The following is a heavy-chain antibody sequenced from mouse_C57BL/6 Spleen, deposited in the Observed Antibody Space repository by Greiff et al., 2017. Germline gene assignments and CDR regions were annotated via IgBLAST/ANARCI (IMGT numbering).Heavy chain of an antibody. CDR1: GYTFTDYE. D-gene: IGHD2-3*01. CDR2: IDPETGGT. V-gene: IGHV1-15*01. CDR3: TRSGMARGYFDY. Sequence: VQLQESGAELVRPGASVTLSCKASGYTFTDYEMHWVKQTPVHGLEWIGAIDPETGGTAYNQKFKGKAILTADKSSSTAYMELLSLTSEDSSVYYCTRSGMARGYFDYWGQGTTLTVSS. J-gene: IGHJ2*01.